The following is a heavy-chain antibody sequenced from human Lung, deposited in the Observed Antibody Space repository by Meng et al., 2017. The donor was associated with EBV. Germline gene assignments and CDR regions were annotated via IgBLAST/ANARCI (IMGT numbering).Heavy chain of an antibody. J-gene: IGHJ5*02. CDR1: GGSISSGGYY. V-gene: IGHV4-31*03. Sequence: QLQEPAPGLGKPSQTLSLPFTVSGGSISSGGYYWSWIRQHPGKGLEWIGYIYYSGSTYYNPSLKSRVTISVDTSKNQFSLNLSSVTAADTAVYYCASLVAATRWFDPWGQGTLVTVSS. CDR2: IYYSGST. D-gene: IGHD2-15*01. CDR3: ASLVAATRWFDP.